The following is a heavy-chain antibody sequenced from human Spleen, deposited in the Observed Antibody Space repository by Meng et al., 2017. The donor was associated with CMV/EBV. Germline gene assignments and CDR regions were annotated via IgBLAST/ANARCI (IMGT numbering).Heavy chain of an antibody. J-gene: IGHJ4*02. Sequence: GESLKISCAASGFTFRSFSMNWVRQAPGKGLEWVAVIWYDGSNKYYADSVKGRFTISRDNSKNTLYLQMNSLRPEDTAVYYCARDGASGDLVWLYYWGQGTLVTVSS. CDR2: IWYDGSNK. CDR3: ARDGASGDLVWLYY. V-gene: IGHV3-33*08. CDR1: GFTFRSFS. D-gene: IGHD7-27*01.